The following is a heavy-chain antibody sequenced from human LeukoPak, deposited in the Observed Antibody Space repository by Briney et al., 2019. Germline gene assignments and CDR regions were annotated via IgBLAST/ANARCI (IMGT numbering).Heavy chain of an antibody. CDR3: ARDPGSGYEEHFDY. V-gene: IGHV3-43*01. Sequence: PGGSLRLSCAASGFTSDDYTMHWVRQAPGKGLEWVSLISWDGGSTYYADSVKGRFTISRDNAKDSLYLQMNSLRAEDTAVYYCARDPGSGYEEHFDYWGQGTLVTVSS. D-gene: IGHD5-12*01. J-gene: IGHJ4*02. CDR1: GFTSDDYT. CDR2: ISWDGGST.